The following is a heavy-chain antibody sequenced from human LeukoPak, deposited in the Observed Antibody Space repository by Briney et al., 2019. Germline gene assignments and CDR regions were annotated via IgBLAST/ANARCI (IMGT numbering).Heavy chain of an antibody. J-gene: IGHJ6*03. CDR2: INWNGGST. CDR1: GFTFDDYG. V-gene: IGHV3-20*04. CDR3: ARDGSEYYGSGILYYYYYMGV. Sequence: GGSLRLSCAASGFTFDDYGMSWVRQASGKGLEWVSGINWNGGSTGYADSVKGRFTISRDNAKNSLYLQMNSLRAEDTAVYYCARDGSEYYGSGILYYYYYMGVWGKGTTVTVS. D-gene: IGHD3-10*01.